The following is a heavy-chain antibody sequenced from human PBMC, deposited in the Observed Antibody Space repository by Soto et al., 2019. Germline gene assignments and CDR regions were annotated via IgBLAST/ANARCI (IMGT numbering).Heavy chain of an antibody. D-gene: IGHD1-26*01. CDR3: ARIANKHVGGVDP. J-gene: IGHJ5*02. CDR2: ISTTSTYT. CDR1: GFTFSDYY. V-gene: IGHV3-11*06. Sequence: QVQLVESGGGLVKPGGSLRLSCAASGFTFSDYYMTWIRQAPGKGLEWLSYISTTSTYTNYADSVKGRFAISRDNAKNSLFLQMNSLRAEDTAVYYCARIANKHVGGVDPWGQGTLVTVSS.